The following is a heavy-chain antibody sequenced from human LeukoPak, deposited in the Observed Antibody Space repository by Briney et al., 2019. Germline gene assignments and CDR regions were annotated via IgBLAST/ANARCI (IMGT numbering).Heavy chain of an antibody. Sequence: ASVKVSCKASGYTFTSYGISWVRQAPGQGLEWMGWISAYNGNTNYAQKLQGRVTMTTDTSTSTAYMELRSLRSDDTAVYYCARHPEVVAATRDAFDYWGQGTLVTVSS. V-gene: IGHV1-18*01. CDR3: ARHPEVVAATRDAFDY. J-gene: IGHJ4*02. CDR2: ISAYNGNT. D-gene: IGHD2-15*01. CDR1: GYTFTSYG.